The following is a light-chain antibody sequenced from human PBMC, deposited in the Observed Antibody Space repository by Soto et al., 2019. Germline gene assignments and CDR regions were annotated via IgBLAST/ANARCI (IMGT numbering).Light chain of an antibody. J-gene: IGKJ1*01. CDR1: QSISSW. Sequence: DIPMTQSPSTLSASVGDRVTITCRASQSISSWLAWYQQKPGKAPKLLIYDASSLESGVPSRFSGSGSGTEFTLTISSLQPDDFATYYCQQYQFGQGTKVEIK. V-gene: IGKV1-5*01. CDR3: QQYQ. CDR2: DAS.